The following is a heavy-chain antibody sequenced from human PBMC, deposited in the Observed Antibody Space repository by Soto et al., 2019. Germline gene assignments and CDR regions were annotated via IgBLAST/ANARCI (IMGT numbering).Heavy chain of an antibody. J-gene: IGHJ4*02. CDR1: GGSVSSYY. CDR3: ARWNRDYSTSSPVFDQ. V-gene: IGHV4-59*08. D-gene: IGHD4-4*01. Sequence: QVQLQESGPGLVKPSETLSLTCSVSGGSVSSYYWSWIRQPPGKGLEWIGYIYYSGSTNYNPSLTSRVTISVDTSKNQFSLRLTSVTAADTAVYYCARWNRDYSTSSPVFDQWGQGSLVTVSS. CDR2: IYYSGST.